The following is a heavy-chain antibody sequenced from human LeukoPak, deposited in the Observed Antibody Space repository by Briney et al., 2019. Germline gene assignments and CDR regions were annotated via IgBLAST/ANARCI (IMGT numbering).Heavy chain of an antibody. Sequence: SETLSLTCTLSGGSMSSYYWSWLRQPPGKGLEWVGYIYFGGNSKCNPSLKSRVTISADMSKNQFSLNLNSVTGADTAVYYRAREVVTGAFDIWGQGTMVTVSS. CDR3: AREVVTGAFDI. D-gene: IGHD2-21*02. CDR2: IYFGGNS. V-gene: IGHV4-59*01. J-gene: IGHJ3*02. CDR1: GGSMSSYY.